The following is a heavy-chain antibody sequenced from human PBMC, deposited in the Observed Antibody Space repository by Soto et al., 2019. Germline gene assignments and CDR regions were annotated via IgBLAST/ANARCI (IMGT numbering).Heavy chain of an antibody. V-gene: IGHV4-59*01. Sequence: SETLSLTCTVSGGSIRSYYWSWIRQSPGKGLEWIGYIYSSGSTNYNPSLKSRVTISLDTSKNQFSLKLTPVTAADTAVYYCARGYGSGSYPYLQVDYWGQGTLVTVSS. CDR3: ARGYGSGSYPYLQVDY. J-gene: IGHJ4*02. CDR1: GGSIRSYY. D-gene: IGHD3-10*01. CDR2: IYSSGST.